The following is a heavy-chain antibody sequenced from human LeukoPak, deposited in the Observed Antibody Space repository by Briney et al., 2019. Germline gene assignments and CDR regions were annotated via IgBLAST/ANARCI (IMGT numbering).Heavy chain of an antibody. Sequence: SETLSLTCTVSGASISSYYWSWIRQPPGKGLEWIGYIYYSGSTNYNPSLKSRVTISVATSKNQFSLKLSSVTAADTAVYYCASFVLRFLEWPPADDYWGQGTLVTVSS. V-gene: IGHV4-59*12. J-gene: IGHJ4*02. CDR2: IYYSGST. CDR3: ASFVLRFLEWPPADDY. D-gene: IGHD3-3*01. CDR1: GASISSYY.